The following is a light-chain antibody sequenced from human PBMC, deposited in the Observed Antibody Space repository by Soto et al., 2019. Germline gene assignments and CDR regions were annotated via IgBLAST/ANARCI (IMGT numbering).Light chain of an antibody. J-gene: IGKJ1*01. Sequence: IQLTQSPSTLSASVGDTVTITCRASQSISVSLAWYQQKPGKAPNLLIYDASTLQGGAPSRFSGSGSGTDIALTVTSLQPEDVETYFRQQFDKYSTFGHATKVDVK. CDR1: QSISVS. CDR2: DAS. V-gene: IGKV1-5*01. CDR3: QQFDKYST.